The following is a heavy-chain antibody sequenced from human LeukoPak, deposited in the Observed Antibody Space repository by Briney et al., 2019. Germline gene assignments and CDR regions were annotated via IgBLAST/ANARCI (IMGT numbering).Heavy chain of an antibody. Sequence: ASVKVSCKASGYTFTSYYMHWVRQAPGQGLEWMGIISPSGGSTSYAQKFQGRVTMTRDTSTSTVYMELSSLRSEDTAVYYCARDGYTPKTGSDYYFDYWGQGTLVTVSS. J-gene: IGHJ4*02. CDR1: GYTFTSYY. CDR2: ISPSGGST. D-gene: IGHD5-24*01. CDR3: ARDGYTPKTGSDYYFDY. V-gene: IGHV1-46*01.